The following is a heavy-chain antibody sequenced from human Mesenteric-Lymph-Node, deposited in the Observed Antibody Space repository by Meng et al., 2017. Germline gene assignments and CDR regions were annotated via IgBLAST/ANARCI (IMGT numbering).Heavy chain of an antibody. CDR3: AWAPQYYDSSGYRLHHEYFQH. Sequence: ASVKVSCKASGYTFTGYYMYWVRQATGQGLEWMGWMNPNSGNTGYAQKFQGRVTITRNTSISTAYMELSSLRSEDTAVYYCAWAPQYYDSSGYRLHHEYFQHWGQGTLVTVSS. CDR1: GYTFTGYY. CDR2: MNPNSGNT. V-gene: IGHV1-8*03. D-gene: IGHD3-22*01. J-gene: IGHJ1*01.